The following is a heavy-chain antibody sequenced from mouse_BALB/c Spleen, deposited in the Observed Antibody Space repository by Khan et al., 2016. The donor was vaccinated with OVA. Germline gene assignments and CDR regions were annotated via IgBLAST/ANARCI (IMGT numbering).Heavy chain of an antibody. CDR1: GYSITSDYA. Sequence: EVQLQESGPGLVKPSQSLSLTCTVTGYSITSDYAWNWIRQFPGNKLEWMGYISYSGSTSYNPSLKSRISITRDTSKNQFFLQLNSVTTEDTATXYCARSEYGNSMDYWGQGTSVTVSS. CDR2: ISYSGST. V-gene: IGHV3-2*02. D-gene: IGHD2-10*02. CDR3: ARSEYGNSMDY. J-gene: IGHJ4*01.